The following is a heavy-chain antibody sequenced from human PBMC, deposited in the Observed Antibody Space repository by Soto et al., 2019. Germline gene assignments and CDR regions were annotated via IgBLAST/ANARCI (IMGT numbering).Heavy chain of an antibody. D-gene: IGHD6-13*01. CDR1: GFSLSTSGVG. CDR3: AHRVAAAATRAFDI. V-gene: IGHV2-5*02. CDR2: IYWDDDK. Sequence: QITLKESGPTLVKPTQTLTLTCTFSGFSLSTSGVGVGWIRQPPGKALEWLALIYWDDDKRYSPSLKSRLTITQDTSKNQVVLTMTNMDPVDTATYYCAHRVAAAATRAFDIWGRGTMVTVSS. J-gene: IGHJ3*02.